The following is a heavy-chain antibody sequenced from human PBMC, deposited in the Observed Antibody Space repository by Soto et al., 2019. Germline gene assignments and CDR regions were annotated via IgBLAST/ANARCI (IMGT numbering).Heavy chain of an antibody. Sequence: SETLSLTCIVSGGSVSSGSFRWSWIRQPPGKGLQFIGSIFYNGTANYSPSLKNRVSISIDTSQSQFFLQLISVAAADTAVYYCARIGGWYDIDFWGQGSLVTVSS. CDR2: IFYNGTA. D-gene: IGHD6-19*01. CDR1: GGSVSSGSFR. CDR3: ARIGGWYDIDF. V-gene: IGHV4-61*01. J-gene: IGHJ4*02.